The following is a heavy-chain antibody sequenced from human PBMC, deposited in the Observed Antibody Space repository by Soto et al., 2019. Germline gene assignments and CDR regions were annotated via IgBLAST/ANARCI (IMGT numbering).Heavy chain of an antibody. J-gene: IGHJ3*02. CDR2: IYYSGST. V-gene: IGHV4-31*03. CDR1: GGSISSGGYY. CDR3: ASTTVNKADAFDI. Sequence: TLSLTCTVSGGSISSGGYYWSWIRQHPGKGLEWIGYIYYSGSTYYNPSLKSRVTISVDTSKNQFSLKLSSVTAADTAVYYCASTTVNKADAFDIWGQGTMVTVSS. D-gene: IGHD4-17*01.